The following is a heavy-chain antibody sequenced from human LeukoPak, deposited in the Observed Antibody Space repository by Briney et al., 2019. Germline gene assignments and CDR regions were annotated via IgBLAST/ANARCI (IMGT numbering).Heavy chain of an antibody. V-gene: IGHV3-33*01. D-gene: IGHD6-6*01. Sequence: GGSLRLSCAASGFTFRQFGMHWVRQAPGKGLEWVAIIWYDGSEKFYGDSVKGRFTISRDNSKNTLYLQMNSLRAEDTAVYYCARDRGTTSSAGYYFDYWGQGTLVTVSS. CDR1: GFTFRQFG. J-gene: IGHJ4*02. CDR3: ARDRGTTSSAGYYFDY. CDR2: IWYDGSEK.